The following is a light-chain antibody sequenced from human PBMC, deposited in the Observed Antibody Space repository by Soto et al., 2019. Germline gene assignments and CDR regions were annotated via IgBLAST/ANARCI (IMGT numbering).Light chain of an antibody. CDR2: GAS. Sequence: ETVLTQSPGTLSLSPGERATLFYRASQSVTSNYLAWYQQKPGQAPRLLIYGASSRATGIPDRFSGSGSGTDFTLTISRLEPEDFAVYYCQQHGTSPPSWTFGQGTKVGIK. V-gene: IGKV3-20*01. CDR1: QSVTSNY. J-gene: IGKJ1*01. CDR3: QQHGTSPPSWT.